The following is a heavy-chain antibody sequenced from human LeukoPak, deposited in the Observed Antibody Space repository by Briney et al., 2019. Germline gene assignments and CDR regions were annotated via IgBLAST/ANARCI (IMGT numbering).Heavy chain of an antibody. J-gene: IGHJ5*02. CDR1: GGSISSSSYY. CDR2: IYYSGST. CDR3: ARELMVYAEDNWFDP. Sequence: SETLSLTCTVSGGSISSSSYYWGWIRQPPGKGLEWIGSIYYSGSTYYNPSLKSRVTISVDTSKNQFSLKLSSVTAADTAVYYCARELMVYAEDNWFDPWGQGTLVTVSS. V-gene: IGHV4-39*07. D-gene: IGHD2-8*01.